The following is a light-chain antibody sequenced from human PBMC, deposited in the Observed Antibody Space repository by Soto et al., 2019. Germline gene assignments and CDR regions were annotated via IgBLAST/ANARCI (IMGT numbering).Light chain of an antibody. Sequence: QSVLTQPPSVSGAPGQRVTISCTGSSSNSGAGYDVHWYQQLPGTPPKLLIYGNSNRPSGVPDRFSGSKSGTSASLAITGLQAEDEADYYCQSYDSSLSGYVFGTGTKLTVL. CDR3: QSYDSSLSGYV. J-gene: IGLJ1*01. CDR1: SSNSGAGYD. V-gene: IGLV1-40*01. CDR2: GNS.